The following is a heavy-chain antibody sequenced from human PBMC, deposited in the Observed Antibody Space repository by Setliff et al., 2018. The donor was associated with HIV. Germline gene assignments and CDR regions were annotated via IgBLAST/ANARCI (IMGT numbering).Heavy chain of an antibody. D-gene: IGHD1-1*01. Sequence: ASVKVSCKASGYTFTSYYMHWVRQAPGQGLEWMGIINPSGGSTSYAQKFQGRVTMTRDTSTSTVYMELSSLRSEDTAVYYCARGSNPTGNYDFYFLDVWGKGTTVTVSS. J-gene: IGHJ6*03. V-gene: IGHV1-46*01. CDR2: INPSGGST. CDR1: GYTFTSYY. CDR3: ARGSNPTGNYDFYFLDV.